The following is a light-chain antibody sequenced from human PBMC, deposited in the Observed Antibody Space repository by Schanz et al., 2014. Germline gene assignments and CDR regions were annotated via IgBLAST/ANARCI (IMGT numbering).Light chain of an antibody. CDR2: EVT. CDR3: ASWDETFGV. V-gene: IGLV2-8*01. J-gene: IGLJ3*02. Sequence: QSALTQPPSASGSPGQSVTISCTGTSSDVGGYNYVSWYQQNPGKAPKLVIYEVTKRPSGVPDRFSGSKSGNTASLTVSGLQAEDEAVYYCASWDETFGVFGGGTKLTVL. CDR1: SSDVGGYNY.